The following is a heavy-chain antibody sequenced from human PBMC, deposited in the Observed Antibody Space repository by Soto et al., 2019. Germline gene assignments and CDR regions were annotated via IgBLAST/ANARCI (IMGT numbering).Heavy chain of an antibody. CDR3: VHRKYSSDLYQTGHFDY. CDR2: IYWDDDK. D-gene: IGHD6-25*01. Sequence: QITLKESGPTLVKPTQTLTLTCTFSGFSLSSGGEGVGWIRQPPGKALEWLALIYWDDDKRYRPSLKTRLTITKDTSKDQVALTMTDLDPEDTATYYCVHRKYSSDLYQTGHFDYWGQGILVTVSS. J-gene: IGHJ4*02. V-gene: IGHV2-5*02. CDR1: GFSLSSGGEG.